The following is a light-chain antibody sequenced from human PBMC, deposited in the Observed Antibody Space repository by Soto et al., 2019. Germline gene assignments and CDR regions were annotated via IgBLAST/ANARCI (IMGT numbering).Light chain of an antibody. J-gene: IGKJ1*01. Sequence: DIQMTQSPSTLSASVGDRVTITCRASQSISSWLAWYQQKPGKAPKLLSYKASSLESGVPSRFSGSGSGTEFTLTISSLQPDDFATFYCQHYNSYPWTFGQGTKVEIK. CDR2: KAS. CDR1: QSISSW. CDR3: QHYNSYPWT. V-gene: IGKV1-5*03.